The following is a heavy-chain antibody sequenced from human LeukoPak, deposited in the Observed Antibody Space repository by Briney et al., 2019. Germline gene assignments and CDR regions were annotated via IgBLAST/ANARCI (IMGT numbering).Heavy chain of an antibody. J-gene: IGHJ4*02. CDR1: GGSISRSSYY. V-gene: IGHV4-39*01. Sequence: SETLSLTCSVSGGSISRSSYYLGWIRQPPGKGLEWIGSIYYSGSTYYNPSLKSRVTISVDTSKNQFSLKLSSVTAADTAVYYCASGPRPFDYWGQGTLVTVSS. CDR3: ASGPRPFDY. CDR2: IYYSGST.